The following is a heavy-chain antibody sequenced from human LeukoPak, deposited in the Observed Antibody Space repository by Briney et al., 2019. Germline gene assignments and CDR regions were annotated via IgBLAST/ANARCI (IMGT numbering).Heavy chain of an antibody. V-gene: IGHV3-11*01. CDR3: ARESKVSSIDY. J-gene: IGHJ4*02. CDR2: ISSSGSTI. Sequence: GGSRSPSLEAPGLTFRNYAMSWIRRPPGKGLEWVSYISSSGSTIYYADSVKGRFTISRDNAKNSLYLQMNSLRAEDTAVYYCARESKVSSIDYWGQGTLVTVSS. CDR1: GLTFRNYA. D-gene: IGHD3-16*02.